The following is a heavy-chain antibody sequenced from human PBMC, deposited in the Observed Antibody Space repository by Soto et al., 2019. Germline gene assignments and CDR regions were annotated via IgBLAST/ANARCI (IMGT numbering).Heavy chain of an antibody. J-gene: IGHJ6*02. CDR1: GYTITELS. CDR2: FDPEDGET. V-gene: IGHV1-24*01. D-gene: IGHD6-13*01. CDR3: ATAAGFYYYYGMDV. Sequence: GASVKVSCKVSGYTITELSMHWVRQAPGKGLEWMGGFDPEDGETIYAQKFQGRVTMTEDTSTDTAYMELSSLRSEDTAVYYCATAAGFYYYYGMDVWGQGTTVTVSS.